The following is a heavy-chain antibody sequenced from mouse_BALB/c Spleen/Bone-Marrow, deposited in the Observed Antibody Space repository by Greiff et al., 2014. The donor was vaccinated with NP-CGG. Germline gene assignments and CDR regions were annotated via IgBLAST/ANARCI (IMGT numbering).Heavy chain of an antibody. V-gene: IGHV5-17*02. CDR3: ARNWYHFDY. CDR1: GFTFSNFG. J-gene: IGHJ2*01. D-gene: IGHD4-1*01. Sequence: EVKLVESGGGIVQSGGSRKLSCAASGFTFSNFGIHWLRQAPEKGLEWVAYISSGSTSIYYADTVKGRFTVSRDNPKNTLFLQMASLRSEDSAVYYCARNWYHFDYWGQGTTLTVSS. CDR2: ISSGSTSI.